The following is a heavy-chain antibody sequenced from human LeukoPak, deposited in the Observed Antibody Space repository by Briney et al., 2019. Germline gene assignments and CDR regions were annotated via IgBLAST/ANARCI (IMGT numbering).Heavy chain of an antibody. CDR1: GGSISSTIYY. D-gene: IGHD6-13*01. V-gene: IGHV4-39*07. CDR3: ARGDAAGTGFDY. Sequence: SETLSLACTVSGGSISSTIYYGGWIRQPPGKGLEWIGEINHSGSTNYNPSLKSRVTISVDTSKNQFSLKLSSVTAADTAVYYCARGDAAGTGFDYWGQGTLVTVSS. J-gene: IGHJ4*02. CDR2: INHSGST.